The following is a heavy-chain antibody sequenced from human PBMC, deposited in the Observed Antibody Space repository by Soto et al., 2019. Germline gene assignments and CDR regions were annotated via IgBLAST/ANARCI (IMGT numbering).Heavy chain of an antibody. J-gene: IGHJ3*02. D-gene: IGHD1-1*01. CDR3: ARLGRNAFDI. Sequence: GESLKISCKGSGYTFTTSWIAWVRQMAGKGPEWMGIIYPGDSDTRYSPSFEGQVTFSADKSSNTAYLEWSSLKASDTAMFYCARLGRNAFDIWGQGTMVTVSS. CDR2: IYPGDSDT. V-gene: IGHV5-51*01. CDR1: GYTFTTSW.